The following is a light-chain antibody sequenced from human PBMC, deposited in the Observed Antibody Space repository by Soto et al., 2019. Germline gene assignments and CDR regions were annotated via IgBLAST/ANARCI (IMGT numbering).Light chain of an antibody. CDR3: QQSYSSPPT. V-gene: IGKV1-39*01. Sequence: DIQMTQSPSSLSASVEDRVIITCRASQRIRKHLNCYQQKPGKAPKLLIFAASSLQSGVPSRFSGSRSGPDFTLTISSPQPEDFATYYCQQSYSSPPTFGQGTKVDIK. CDR2: AAS. CDR1: QRIRKH. J-gene: IGKJ1*01.